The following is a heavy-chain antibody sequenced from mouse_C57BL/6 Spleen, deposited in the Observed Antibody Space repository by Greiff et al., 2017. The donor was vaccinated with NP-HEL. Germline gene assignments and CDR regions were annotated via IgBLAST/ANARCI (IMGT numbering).Heavy chain of an antibody. D-gene: IGHD2-1*01. CDR3: ARESTIPFAY. V-gene: IGHV1-64*01. Sequence: QVHVKQPGAELVKPGASVKLSCKASGYTFTSYWMHWVKQRPGQGLEWIGMIHPNSGSTNYNEKFKSKATLTVDKSSSTAYMQLSSLTSEDSAVYYCARESTIPFAYWGQGTLVTVSA. J-gene: IGHJ3*01. CDR1: GYTFTSYW. CDR2: IHPNSGST.